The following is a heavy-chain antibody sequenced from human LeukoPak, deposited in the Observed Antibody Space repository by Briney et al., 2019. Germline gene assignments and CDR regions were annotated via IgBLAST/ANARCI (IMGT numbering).Heavy chain of an antibody. CDR1: GVSFSGYH. D-gene: IGHD4-23*01. V-gene: IGHV4-34*01. J-gene: IGHJ4*02. CDR2: INDRGHT. CDR3: ARDPTTEVNLPYYFDF. Sequence: PSETLSLTCAVYGVSFSGYHRNWIRQSPEKGLEWIGEINDRGHTNYNPSLRSRVTISVDTSKKQFSLRLTSVTAADTAVYYCARDPTTEVNLPYYFDFWGQGTLVAVSS.